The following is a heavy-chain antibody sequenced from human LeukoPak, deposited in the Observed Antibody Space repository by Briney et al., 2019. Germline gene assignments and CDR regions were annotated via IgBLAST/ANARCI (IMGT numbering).Heavy chain of an antibody. CDR1: GFTFSSYT. V-gene: IGHV3-21*01. J-gene: IGHJ4*02. CDR3: ARPLSGTTDFDY. CDR2: ISSSSSYI. D-gene: IGHD1-20*01. Sequence: TGGSLRLSCAASGFTFSSYTMNWVRQAPGKGLEWASLISSSSSYIFYADSVKGRFTISRDNAKKSLYLQMNSLRAEDTAVYYCARPLSGTTDFDYWGQGTLVTVSS.